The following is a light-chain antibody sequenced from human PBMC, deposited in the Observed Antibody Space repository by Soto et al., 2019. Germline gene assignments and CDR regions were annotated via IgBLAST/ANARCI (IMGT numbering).Light chain of an antibody. CDR1: QSVLYNSNNKNY. Sequence: DIVMTQSPDSLAVSLGERATINCKSSQSVLYNSNNKNYLAWYQQKPGQPPKLLIYWASTRQSGVPDRFSGGGSGTDFTLTISSLQAEDVAVYSCQQYYSTPLTFGGGTKVEIE. CDR3: QQYYSTPLT. V-gene: IGKV4-1*01. CDR2: WAS. J-gene: IGKJ4*01.